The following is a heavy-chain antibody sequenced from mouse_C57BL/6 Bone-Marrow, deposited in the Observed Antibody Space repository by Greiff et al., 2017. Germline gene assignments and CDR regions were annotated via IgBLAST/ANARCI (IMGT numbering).Heavy chain of an antibody. CDR2: IDPETGGT. D-gene: IGHD1-1*01. CDR3: TRNHYGSSY. CDR1: GYTFTDYE. Sequence: QVQLQQSGAELVRPGASVTLSCKASGYTFTDYEMHWVKQTPVHGLEWIGAIDPETGGTAYNQKFKGTAILTADKSSSTAYMELRSLTSEDSAVYYCTRNHYGSSYWGQGTTLTVSS. V-gene: IGHV1-15*01. J-gene: IGHJ2*01.